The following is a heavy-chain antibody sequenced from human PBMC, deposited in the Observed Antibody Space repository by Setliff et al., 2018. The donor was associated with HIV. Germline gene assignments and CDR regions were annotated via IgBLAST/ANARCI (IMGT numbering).Heavy chain of an antibody. V-gene: IGHV4-38-2*01. D-gene: IGHD3-22*01. Sequence: SETLSLTCAVSGYSISSGYYWGWIRQPPGKGLEWVGNVYYNWATYYNPSLENRVTISVDTSKNQFSLKLSSVTAADTAVYYCASIGHYYDSSGYSEPYYFDYWGQGTLVTVSS. CDR3: ASIGHYYDSSGYSEPYYFDY. CDR1: GYSISSGYY. CDR2: VYYNWAT. J-gene: IGHJ4*02.